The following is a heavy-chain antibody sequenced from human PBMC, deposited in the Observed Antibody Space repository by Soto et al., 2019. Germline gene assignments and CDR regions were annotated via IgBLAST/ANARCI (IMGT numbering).Heavy chain of an antibody. CDR2: ISYDGYNT. CDR3: ARVYSGMNRCSPKASDV. CDR1: GVNFDTYS. V-gene: IGHV3-30-3*01. J-gene: IGHJ6*02. Sequence: QAGGTLRLSCAASGVNFDTYSIHWVRQTPGKVLEWVTLISYDGYNTYYADSVKGRFTISRDNSKNTLYLQMTSLRPDDTGVYFCARVYSGMNRCSPKASDVWGPGPLVTLS. D-gene: IGHD1-1*01.